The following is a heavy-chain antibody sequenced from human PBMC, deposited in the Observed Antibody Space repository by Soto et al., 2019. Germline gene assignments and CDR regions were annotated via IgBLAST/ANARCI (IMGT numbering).Heavy chain of an antibody. CDR3: ARGQRQWLARHFDY. CDR1: GYAFTSYD. CDR2: MNPNSGNT. J-gene: IGHJ4*02. D-gene: IGHD6-19*01. Sequence: QVQLVQSGAEVKKPGASVKVSCKASGYAFTSYDINWVRQATGQGLEWMGWMNPNSGNTGYAQKFQGRVTMTRNTSISTAYMELSSLRSEDTAVYYCARGQRQWLARHFDYWGQGTLVTVSS. V-gene: IGHV1-8*01.